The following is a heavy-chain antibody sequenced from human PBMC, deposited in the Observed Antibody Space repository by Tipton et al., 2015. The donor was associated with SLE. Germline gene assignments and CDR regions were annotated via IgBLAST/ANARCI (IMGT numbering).Heavy chain of an antibody. J-gene: IGHJ3*02. D-gene: IGHD5-24*01. CDR2: VYITGNT. V-gene: IGHV4-4*07. CDR1: GGSISSYY. CDR3: ARERGDGYNYDAFDI. Sequence: TLSLTCTVSGGSISSYYWSWFRQPAGKGLEWIGSVYITGNTNYNPSLKSRLTLSIDTSNNQFSLKLTSVTAADTAIYYCARERGDGYNYDAFDIWGQGTMVTVSS.